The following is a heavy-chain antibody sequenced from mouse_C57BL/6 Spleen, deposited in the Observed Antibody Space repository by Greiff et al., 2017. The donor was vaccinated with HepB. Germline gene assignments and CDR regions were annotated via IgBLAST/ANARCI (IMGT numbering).Heavy chain of an antibody. CDR2: ISSGSSTI. CDR3: ASGSKGAMDY. J-gene: IGHJ4*01. D-gene: IGHD2-5*01. V-gene: IGHV5-17*01. Sequence: EVKLMESGGGLVKPGGSLKLSCAASGFTFSDYGMHWVRQAPEKGLEWVAYISSGSSTIYYADTVKGRFTISRDNAKNTLFLQMTSLRSEDTAMYYCASGSKGAMDYWGQGTSVTVSS. CDR1: GFTFSDYG.